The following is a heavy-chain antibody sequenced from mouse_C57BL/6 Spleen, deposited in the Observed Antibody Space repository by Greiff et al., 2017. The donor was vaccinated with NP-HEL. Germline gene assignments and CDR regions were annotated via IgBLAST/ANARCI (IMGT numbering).Heavy chain of an antibody. CDR3: ARDQGDGFYWYFDV. J-gene: IGHJ1*03. V-gene: IGHV5-16*01. CDR2: INYDGSST. D-gene: IGHD1-1*01. CDR1: GFTFSDYY. Sequence: DVQLVESEGGLVQPGSSMKLSCTASGFTFSDYYMAWVRQVPEKGLEWVANINYDGSSTYYLDSLKSRFIISRDNAKNILYLQMSSLKSEDTATYYCARDQGDGFYWYFDVWGTGTTVTVSS.